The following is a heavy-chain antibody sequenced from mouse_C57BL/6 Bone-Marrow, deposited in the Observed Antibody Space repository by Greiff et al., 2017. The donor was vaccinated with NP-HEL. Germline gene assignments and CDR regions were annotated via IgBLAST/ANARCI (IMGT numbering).Heavy chain of an antibody. CDR2: IYPRSGNT. CDR3: ARSDGYLYYFDY. D-gene: IGHD2-3*01. Sequence: QVQLQQSGAELARPGASVKLSCKASGYTFTSYGISWVKQRTGQGLEWIGEIYPRSGNTYYNEKFKGKATLTADKSSSTAYMELRSLTSEDSAVYFCARSDGYLYYFDYWGQGTTLTVSS. J-gene: IGHJ2*01. V-gene: IGHV1-81*01. CDR1: GYTFTSYG.